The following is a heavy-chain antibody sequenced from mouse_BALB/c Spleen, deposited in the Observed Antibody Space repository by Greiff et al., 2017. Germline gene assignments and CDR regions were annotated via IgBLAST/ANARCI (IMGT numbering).Heavy chain of an antibody. Sequence: QVQLKESGPGLVQPSQSLSITCTVSGFSLTSYGVHWVRQSPGKGLEWLGVIWSGGSTDYNAAFISRLSISKDNSKSQVFFKMNSLQANDTAIYYCARITYGNYGFPYAMDYWGQGTSVTVSA. CDR1: GFSLTSYG. D-gene: IGHD2-1*01. CDR2: IWSGGST. CDR3: ARITYGNYGFPYAMDY. J-gene: IGHJ4*01. V-gene: IGHV2-2*02.